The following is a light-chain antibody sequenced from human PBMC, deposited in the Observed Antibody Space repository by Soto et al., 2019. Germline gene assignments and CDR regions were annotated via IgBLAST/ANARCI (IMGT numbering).Light chain of an antibody. CDR2: DVS. Sequence: QSLLTQPASVSGSPGQSITISCTGSSSDVGGYNYASWYQQHPGKAPKLMIYDVSNRPSGVSNRFSGSKSGNTASLTISGLQAEDEGDYYCSSYTSSSTLYVFGTGTKLTVL. J-gene: IGLJ1*01. V-gene: IGLV2-14*01. CDR1: SSDVGGYNY. CDR3: SSYTSSSTLYV.